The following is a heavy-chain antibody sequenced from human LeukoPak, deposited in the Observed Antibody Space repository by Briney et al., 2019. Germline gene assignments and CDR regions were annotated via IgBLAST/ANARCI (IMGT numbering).Heavy chain of an antibody. CDR3: AREGSTVTTSGAAFDI. D-gene: IGHD4-17*01. CDR2: INPNSGGT. CDR1: GYTFTGYY. V-gene: IGHV1-2*02. Sequence: GASVKVSCKASGYTFTGYYMHWVRQAPGQGLEWMGWINPNSGGTNYAQKFQGRVTMTRDTSISTAYMELSRLRSDDTAVYYCAREGSTVTTSGAAFDIWGQGTMVTVSS. J-gene: IGHJ3*02.